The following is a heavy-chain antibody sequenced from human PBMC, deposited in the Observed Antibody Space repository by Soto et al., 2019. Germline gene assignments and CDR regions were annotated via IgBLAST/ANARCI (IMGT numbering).Heavy chain of an antibody. D-gene: IGHD6-13*01. J-gene: IGHJ5*02. CDR2: IYYSGST. CDR1: CGSISSSSRY. Sequence: PSETLSLTCAVSCGSISSSSRYWDWIRQPPGKGLEWIGNIYYSGSTYWNPSLKSRVTISADTSRNQFSLKLSSVTVADTAVYYCASRESTGSWSRFDPWGQGILVTVSS. CDR3: ASRESTGSWSRFDP. V-gene: IGHV4-39*01.